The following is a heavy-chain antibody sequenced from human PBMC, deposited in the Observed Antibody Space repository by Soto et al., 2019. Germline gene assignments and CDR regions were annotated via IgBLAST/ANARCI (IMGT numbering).Heavy chain of an antibody. J-gene: IGHJ6*02. Sequence: GASVQVSCKASGYTFTGYYMHWVRQAPGQGLERKGWINPNSGGTNYAQKFQGWVTMTRDTSISTAYLVLSRLRSDDTAVYYCARGGAIVATIGYYYYYYGMDVWGQGTTVTVSS. D-gene: IGHD5-12*01. V-gene: IGHV1-2*04. CDR1: GYTFTGYY. CDR3: ARGGAIVATIGYYYYYYGMDV. CDR2: INPNSGGT.